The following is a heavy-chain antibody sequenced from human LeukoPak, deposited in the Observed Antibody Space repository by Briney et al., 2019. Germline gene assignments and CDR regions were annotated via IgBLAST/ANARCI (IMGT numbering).Heavy chain of an antibody. CDR1: GGFISSYY. CDR3: ARDPAYYDSSGYYYYYYGMDV. V-gene: IGHV4-4*07. Sequence: SETLSLTCTVSGGFISSYYWSWIRQPAGKGLEWIGRIYTSGSTNYNPSLKRRVTMSVDTSKNQSSLKLSSVTAADTAVYYCARDPAYYDSSGYYYYYYGMDVWGQGTTVTVSS. CDR2: IYTSGST. J-gene: IGHJ6*02. D-gene: IGHD3-22*01.